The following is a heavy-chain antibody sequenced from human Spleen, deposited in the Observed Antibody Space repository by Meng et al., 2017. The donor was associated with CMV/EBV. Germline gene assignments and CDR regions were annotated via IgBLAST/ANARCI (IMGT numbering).Heavy chain of an antibody. V-gene: IGHV3-9*01. Sequence: GGSLRLSCAASGFTFDDYAMHWVRQAPGKGLEWVSGISWNSGSIGYADSVQGRLTISRDNSTNTLFLQMDSLRADDTAVYFCARGNLIAVAALYYFDYWGQGTLVTVSS. J-gene: IGHJ4*02. CDR3: ARGNLIAVAALYYFDY. CDR1: GFTFDDYA. D-gene: IGHD6-19*01. CDR2: ISWNSGSI.